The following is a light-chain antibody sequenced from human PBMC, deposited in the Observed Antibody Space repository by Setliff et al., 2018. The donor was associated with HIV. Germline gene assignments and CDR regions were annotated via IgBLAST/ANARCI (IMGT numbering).Light chain of an antibody. CDR2: EVS. J-gene: IGLJ1*01. V-gene: IGLV2-14*01. CDR1: SSDVGGYSY. Sequence: QSALAQPASVSGSPGQSITISCTGTSSDVGGYSYVSWYQQHPGKAPKLVIYEVSNRPSGVSNRFSGSKSGNTASLTISGLQAEDEADYYCNSYTSSSALPYVFGTGTKVTV. CDR3: NSYTSSSALPYV.